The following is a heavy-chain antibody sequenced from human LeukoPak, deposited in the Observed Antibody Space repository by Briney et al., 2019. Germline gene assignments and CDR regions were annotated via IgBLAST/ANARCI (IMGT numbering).Heavy chain of an antibody. CDR3: AKTTTGYSSGRYPGWPADS. CDR1: GFTFNTYA. Sequence: GGSLRLSCGAAGFTFNTYAMYWVRQARGKGLEGVSGIFGSGGSAQYADSVKGRFTISRDNSKNTVYLQMNSLRAEDTAVYYCAKTTTGYSSGRYPGWPADSWGQGALVTVSS. J-gene: IGHJ4*02. V-gene: IGHV3-23*01. D-gene: IGHD6-19*01. CDR2: IFGSGGSA.